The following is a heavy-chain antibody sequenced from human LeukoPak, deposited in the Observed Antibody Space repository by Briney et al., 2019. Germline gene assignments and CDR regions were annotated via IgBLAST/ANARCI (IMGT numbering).Heavy chain of an antibody. CDR2: INPNSGGT. Sequence: GASVKVSCKASGHTFTGYYMHWVRQAPGQGLEWVGWINPNSGGTNYAQKFQGRVTMTRDTSISTAYMELSRLRSDDTAVYYCARDPGYLPHPFDYWGQGTLVTVSS. CDR1: GHTFTGYY. D-gene: IGHD1-1*01. V-gene: IGHV1-2*02. J-gene: IGHJ4*02. CDR3: ARDPGYLPHPFDY.